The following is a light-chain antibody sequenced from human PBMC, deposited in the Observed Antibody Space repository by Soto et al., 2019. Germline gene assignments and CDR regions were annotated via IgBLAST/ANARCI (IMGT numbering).Light chain of an antibody. Sequence: EIVMTQSPATLSVSPGETATLSCRASQYVSNKVAWYQQKPGQAPSLLILGASTRATGVPARFSGSGSGTELTLSISSLQSEDFANYYCQQLNSYLAWTFGQGTKVDI. CDR1: QYVSNK. V-gene: IGKV3-15*01. J-gene: IGKJ1*01. CDR2: GAS. CDR3: QQLNSYLAWT.